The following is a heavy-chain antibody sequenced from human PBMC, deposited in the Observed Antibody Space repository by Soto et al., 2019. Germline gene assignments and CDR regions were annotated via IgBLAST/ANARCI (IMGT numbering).Heavy chain of an antibody. V-gene: IGHV4-59*08. CDR3: ARYDTMVRGVVIKYFDL. J-gene: IGHJ2*01. CDR1: GGSISSSY. D-gene: IGHD3-10*01. Sequence: SETLSLTCTVSGGSISSSYWTWIRQPPGKGLEWIGYIYYSGSTDYNPSLKSRVTISVDTSKNQFSLKLSSVTAADTAVYYCARYDTMVRGVVIKYFDLWGRGTLVTVSS. CDR2: IYYSGST.